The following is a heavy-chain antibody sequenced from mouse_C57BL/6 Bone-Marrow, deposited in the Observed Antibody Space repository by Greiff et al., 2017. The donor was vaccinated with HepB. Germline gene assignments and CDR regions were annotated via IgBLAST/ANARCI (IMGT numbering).Heavy chain of an antibody. CDR2: IYPGDGDT. J-gene: IGHJ1*03. CDR1: GYSFSSYW. V-gene: IGHV1-80*01. D-gene: IGHD1-1*01. CDR3: ARLGFDYYGSSYVWYFDV. Sequence: QVQLQQSVAELVKPGASVPISCKASGYSFSSYWMNWVKQRPGKGLEWIGQIYPGDGDTNYNGKFKGKATLTADKSSSTAYMQLSSLTSEDSAVYFCARLGFDYYGSSYVWYFDVWGTGTTVTVSS.